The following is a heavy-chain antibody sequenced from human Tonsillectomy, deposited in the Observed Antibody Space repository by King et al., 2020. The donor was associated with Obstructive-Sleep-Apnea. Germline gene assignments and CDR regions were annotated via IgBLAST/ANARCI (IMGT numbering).Heavy chain of an antibody. D-gene: IGHD3-22*01. CDR2: IISSSSTI. Sequence: VQLVESGGGLVQPGGSLRLSCAASGVTFSSYGMNWVRQAPGEGLEWVSYIISSSSTIYYADSLKGRFTISRDNAKNSLYLQMNSLRAEDTAVYYCARTLPLRDESSGYYGVGLDYWGQGSLVTVSS. CDR1: GVTFSSYG. J-gene: IGHJ4*02. V-gene: IGHV3-48*04. CDR3: ARTLPLRDESSGYYGVGLDY.